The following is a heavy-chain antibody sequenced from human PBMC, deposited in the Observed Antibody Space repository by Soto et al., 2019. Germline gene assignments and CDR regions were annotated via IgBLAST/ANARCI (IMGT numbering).Heavy chain of an antibody. CDR1: GGTFTKYT. CDR2: ITPIFGAT. D-gene: IGHD4-4*01. Sequence: QVQLVQSGAEVKKPGSSVKVSCKASGGTFTKYTISWVRQAPGQGLEWMGGITPIFGATNYVQKFRGRVTITADESTSTAYMELSSLTSNDTAVYFCARDGDGNSMAYWGQGTLVTVSS. V-gene: IGHV1-69*01. J-gene: IGHJ4*02. CDR3: ARDGDGNSMAY.